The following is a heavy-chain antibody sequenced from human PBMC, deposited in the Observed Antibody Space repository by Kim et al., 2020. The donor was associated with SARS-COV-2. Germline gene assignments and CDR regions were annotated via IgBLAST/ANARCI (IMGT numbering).Heavy chain of an antibody. V-gene: IGHV4-39*07. CDR3: ARGGVWLDY. D-gene: IGHD3-16*01. J-gene: IGHJ4*02. CDR2: IYYSGST. Sequence: SETLSLTCTVSGGSISSSSYYWGWIRQPPGKGLEWIGSIYYSGSTYYNPSLKRRVTISVDTSKNQFSLKLSSVTAADTAVYYCARGGVWLDYWGQGTLVTVSS. CDR1: GGSISSSSYY.